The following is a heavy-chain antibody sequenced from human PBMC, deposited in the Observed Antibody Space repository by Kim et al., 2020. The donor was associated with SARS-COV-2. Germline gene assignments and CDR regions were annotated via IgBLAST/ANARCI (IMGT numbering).Heavy chain of an antibody. J-gene: IGHJ4*02. CDR1: GGSISSSSYY. CDR3: ARSSSWPYYYYDY. D-gene: IGHD6-13*01. V-gene: IGHV4-39*01. Sequence: SETLSLTCTVSGGSISSSSYYWGWIRQPPGKGLEWIGNIYYSGSTYYNPSLKSRVTISVDTSKNQFSLKVSSVTAADTAVYYCARSSSWPYYYYDYWGQGTLVTVSS. CDR2: IYYSGST.